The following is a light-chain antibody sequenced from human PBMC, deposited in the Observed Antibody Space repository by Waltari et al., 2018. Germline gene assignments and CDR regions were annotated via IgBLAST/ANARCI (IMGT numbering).Light chain of an antibody. CDR2: WAT. CDR1: HSILYSANNKNS. Sequence: DIVMTQSPESLAVSLGERATINCKTSHSILYSANNKNSVVWYQQKTGQLPKVLINWATSREPGVPGRFSVIGSWTDFTLTLISLHAGCVAVYYCQQFFRVLPFCGGTKVDIK. CDR3: QQFFRVLP. J-gene: IGKJ4*01. V-gene: IGKV4-1*01.